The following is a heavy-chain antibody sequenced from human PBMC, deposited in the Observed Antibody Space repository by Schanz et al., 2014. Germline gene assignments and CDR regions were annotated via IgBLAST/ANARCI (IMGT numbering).Heavy chain of an antibody. J-gene: IGHJ4*02. D-gene: IGHD4-17*01. CDR2: ITVYNGNT. V-gene: IGHV1-18*04. Sequence: QVQLVQSGAEVKRPGASVRVSCKASGYTFRSYGLSWVRQAPGQGLEWLGWITVYNGNTNYAQKLQGRVTMTTDTATSTAYMELSSLKSKDTAVYYCARGYGDSATDFWGQGTLVTVSS. CDR1: GYTFRSYG. CDR3: ARGYGDSATDF.